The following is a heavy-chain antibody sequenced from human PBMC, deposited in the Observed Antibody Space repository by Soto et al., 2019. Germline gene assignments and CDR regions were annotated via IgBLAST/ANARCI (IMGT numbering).Heavy chain of an antibody. V-gene: IGHV3-23*01. D-gene: IGHD6-13*01. CDR2: ISGSGGST. CDR3: AKGEQQLVHGHAFDI. J-gene: IGHJ3*02. Sequence: SLILSCAASVFTFSSYAMSWVRQAPGKGLEWVSAISGSGGSTYYADSVKGRFTISRDNSKNTLYLQMNSLRAEDTAVYYCAKGEQQLVHGHAFDIWGQGTMVTVSS. CDR1: VFTFSSYA.